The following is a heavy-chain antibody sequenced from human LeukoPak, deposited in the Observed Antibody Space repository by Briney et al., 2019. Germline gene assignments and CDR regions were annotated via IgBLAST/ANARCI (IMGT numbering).Heavy chain of an antibody. CDR1: GGSFSGYY. D-gene: IGHD3-10*01. Sequence: PSETLSLTCAVDGGSFSGYYCGSIPQPPAKGLEWIGEINHSENTNNNTSLKSQDTRSVDTSKNQFYLKLSSVTAADTAVYYCARRQKLYGSWRSWYFDLWGRGTLVTVSS. V-gene: IGHV4-34*04. CDR2: INHSENT. J-gene: IGHJ2*01. CDR3: ARRQKLYGSWRSWYFDL.